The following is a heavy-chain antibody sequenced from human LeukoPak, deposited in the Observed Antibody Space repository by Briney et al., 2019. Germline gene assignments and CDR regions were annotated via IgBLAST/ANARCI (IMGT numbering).Heavy chain of an antibody. J-gene: IGHJ5*02. Sequence: SVKVSCKASGGTFSSYAISWVRQAPGQGLEWMGGIIPIFGTANYAQKFQGRVTITADESTSTAYMELSSLRSEDTAVYYCANGYYRYCSGGSCPDWFDPWGQGTLVTVSS. CDR2: IIPIFGTA. CDR3: ANGYYRYCSGGSCPDWFDP. CDR1: GGTFSSYA. D-gene: IGHD2-15*01. V-gene: IGHV1-69*01.